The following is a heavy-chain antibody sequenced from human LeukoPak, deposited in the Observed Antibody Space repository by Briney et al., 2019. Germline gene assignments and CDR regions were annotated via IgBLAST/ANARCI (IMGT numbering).Heavy chain of an antibody. CDR2: IHYSGST. CDR3: ARLGYTSVRVNWFDP. J-gene: IGHJ5*02. Sequence: SETLSLTCTVSGGSISSRSYYWGWIRQPPGKGLEWIGCIHYSGSTYYNPSLKSRVTISIDTSKNQFSLKLTSVIVADTAVYRCARLGYTSVRVNWFDPWGQGTLVTVSP. D-gene: IGHD6-13*01. V-gene: IGHV4-39*01. CDR1: GGSISSRSYY.